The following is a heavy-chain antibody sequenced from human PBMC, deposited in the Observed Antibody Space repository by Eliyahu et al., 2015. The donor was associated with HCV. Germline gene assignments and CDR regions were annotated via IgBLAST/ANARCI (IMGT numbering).Heavy chain of an antibody. CDR1: GFTFSSYA. D-gene: IGHD3-3*01. J-gene: IGHJ4*02. CDR2: ISSNGGST. Sequence: EVQLVESGGGLVQPGGSLRLSCSASGFTFSSYAMHWVRQAPGKGLEYVSAISSNGGSTYYADSVKGRFTISRDNSKNTLYLQMSSLRAEDTAVYYCVRGGYDDYFDYWGQGTLSPSPQ. CDR3: VRGGYDDYFDY. V-gene: IGHV3-64D*06.